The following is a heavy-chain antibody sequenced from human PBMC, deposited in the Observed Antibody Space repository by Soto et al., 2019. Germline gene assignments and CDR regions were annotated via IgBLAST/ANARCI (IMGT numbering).Heavy chain of an antibody. J-gene: IGHJ6*02. D-gene: IGHD1-20*01. CDR2: IHPGESDT. CDR3: PRREPIHYKYYGLDV. CDR1: GYSFTTYF. V-gene: IGHV5-51*01. Sequence: GESLKISWKSYGYSFTTYFIALVRRMPGKGLEWMGSIHPGESDTRYSPSFQGQVTVSADSSIATSDLQWSSLKASDTAMYYFPRREPIHYKYYGLDVRGQAATVTV.